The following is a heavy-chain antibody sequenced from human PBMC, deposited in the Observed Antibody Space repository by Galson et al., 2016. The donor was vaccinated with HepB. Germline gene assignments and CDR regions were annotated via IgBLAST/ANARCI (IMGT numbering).Heavy chain of an antibody. D-gene: IGHD3-10*01. CDR2: ISSDGSKT. V-gene: IGHV3-74*01. Sequence: SLRLSCAASGFTSSSYWMHWARQAPGKGLVWVSRISSDGSKTTYAASVKGRFTISRDNAKNTRSLQMNSLRVEDTAVYYCHVWFGESRYGVDVWGQGTTVTVSS. CDR3: HVWFGESRYGVDV. CDR1: GFTSSSYW. J-gene: IGHJ6*02.